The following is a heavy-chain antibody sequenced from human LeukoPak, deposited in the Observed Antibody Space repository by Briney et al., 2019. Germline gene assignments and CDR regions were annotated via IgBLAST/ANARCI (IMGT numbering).Heavy chain of an antibody. D-gene: IGHD3-3*01. CDR1: GLAFSSAW. CDR2: IINDGSST. Sequence: PGGSLRLSCAASGLAFSSAWMHWVRQAPGKGLVWVSHIINDGSSTSFADSAKGRFTISRDNSKNTLFLQMNSLRVEDTAPYYCAKSVAIYFYYGLDVWGQGTTVTVSS. CDR3: AKSVAIYFYYGLDV. V-gene: IGHV3-74*01. J-gene: IGHJ6*02.